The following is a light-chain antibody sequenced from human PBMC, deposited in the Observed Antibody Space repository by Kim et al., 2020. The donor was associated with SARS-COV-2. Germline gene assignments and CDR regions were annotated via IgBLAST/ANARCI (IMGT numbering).Light chain of an antibody. CDR1: RDIDDD. Sequence: ATPGDKVNISCKASRDIDDDLNWYQQKPGEPTILIIREATTLAPGISPRFSGSGYGTNFALTINNLESEDAAYYFCLQHDDFPLTFGQGTKVEIK. J-gene: IGKJ1*01. CDR3: LQHDDFPLT. V-gene: IGKV5-2*01. CDR2: EAT.